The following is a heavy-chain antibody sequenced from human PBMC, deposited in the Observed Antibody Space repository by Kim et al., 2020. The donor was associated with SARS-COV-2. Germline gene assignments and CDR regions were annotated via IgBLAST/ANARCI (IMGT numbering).Heavy chain of an antibody. V-gene: IGHV4-39*07. Sequence: SETLSLTCTVSGGSISSSSYYWGWIRQPPGKGLEWFGSIYYSGSTYYNPSLKSRVTISVDTSKNQFSLKLSSVTAADTAVYYCARVSSAVTTPIDYWGQG. J-gene: IGHJ4*02. D-gene: IGHD4-17*01. CDR3: ARVSSAVTTPIDY. CDR1: GGSISSSSYY. CDR2: IYYSGST.